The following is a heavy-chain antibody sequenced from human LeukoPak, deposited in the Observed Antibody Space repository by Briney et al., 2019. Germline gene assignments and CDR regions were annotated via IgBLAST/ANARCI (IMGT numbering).Heavy chain of an antibody. CDR1: GGSISSGGYY. D-gene: IGHD3-3*01. CDR3: ARDSPGDYDFWSGYSSYNRFDP. J-gene: IGHJ5*02. Sequence: SETLSLTCTVSGGSISSGGYYWSWIRQPPGKGLEWIGYIYHSGSTYYNPSLKSRVTISVDRSKNQFSLKLSSVTAADTAVYYCARDSPGDYDFWSGYSSYNRFDPWGQGTLVTVSS. V-gene: IGHV4-30-2*01. CDR2: IYHSGST.